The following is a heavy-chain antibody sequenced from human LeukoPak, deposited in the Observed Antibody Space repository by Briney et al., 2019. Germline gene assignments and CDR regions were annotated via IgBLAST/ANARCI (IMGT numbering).Heavy chain of an antibody. V-gene: IGHV1-2*02. D-gene: IGHD1-26*01. CDR2: INPNSGGT. CDR3: ARDLTSGSYNDY. J-gene: IGHJ4*02. Sequence: ASVKVSCKTSGYTFTGYYMHWVRQAPGQGLEWMGWINPNSGGTNYAQKFQGRVTMTRDTSISTAYMELSRLRSDDTAVYYCARDLTSGSYNDYWGQGTLVTVSS. CDR1: GYTFTGYY.